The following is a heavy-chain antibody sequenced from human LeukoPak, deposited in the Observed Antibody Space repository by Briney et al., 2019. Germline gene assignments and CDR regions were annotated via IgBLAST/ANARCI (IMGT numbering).Heavy chain of an antibody. CDR2: ISYDGSNK. J-gene: IGHJ6*02. Sequence: LPGGSLRLSCAASGFTFSSYGMHWVRQAPGKGLEWVAVISYDGSNKYYADSVKGRFTISRDNSKNTLYLQMNSLRAEDTAVYYCAKDPHGSGSYFGYYYYYGMDVWGQGTTVTVSS. V-gene: IGHV3-30*18. CDR3: AKDPHGSGSYFGYYYYYGMDV. CDR1: GFTFSSYG. D-gene: IGHD3-10*01.